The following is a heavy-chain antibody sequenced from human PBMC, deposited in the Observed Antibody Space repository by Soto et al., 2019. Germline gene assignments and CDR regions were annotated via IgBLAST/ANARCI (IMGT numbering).Heavy chain of an antibody. CDR1: GYTLTELS. Sequence: GASVKVSCKVSGYTLTELSMHWVRQAPGKGLEWMGGFDPEDGETIYAQKFQGRVTMTEDTSTDTAYMELSSLRPEDTAVYYCATSIPLKENGENDYWGQGTLVTVSS. CDR2: FDPEDGET. J-gene: IGHJ4*02. CDR3: ATSIPLKENGENDY. V-gene: IGHV1-24*01. D-gene: IGHD2-21*01.